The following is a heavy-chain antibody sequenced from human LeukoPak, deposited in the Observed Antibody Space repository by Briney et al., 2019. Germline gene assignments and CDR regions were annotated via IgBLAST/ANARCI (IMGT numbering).Heavy chain of an antibody. J-gene: IGHJ6*03. Sequence: KASETLSLTCTVSGGSISSSSYYWGWIRQPPGKGLEWIGSIYYSGSTYYNPSLKSRVTISVDTSKNQFSLKLSSVTAADTAVYYCASSSLGDYYYYYYMDVWGKGTTVTVSS. D-gene: IGHD2-21*02. V-gene: IGHV4-39*01. CDR2: IYYSGST. CDR3: ASSSLGDYYYYYYMDV. CDR1: GGSISSSSYY.